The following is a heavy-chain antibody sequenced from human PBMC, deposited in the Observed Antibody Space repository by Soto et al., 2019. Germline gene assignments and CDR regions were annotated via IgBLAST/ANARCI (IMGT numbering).Heavy chain of an antibody. J-gene: IGHJ6*03. V-gene: IGHV5-51*01. Sequence: GESLTISCKGSGYSFTSYWIGWVRQMPGKGLEWMGIIYPGDSDTRYSPSFQGQVTISADKSISTAYLQWSSLKASDTAMYYCARLRANSYSLYYYYYYMDVWGKGTTVTVSS. D-gene: IGHD2-15*01. CDR1: GYSFTSYW. CDR2: IYPGDSDT. CDR3: ARLRANSYSLYYYYYYMDV.